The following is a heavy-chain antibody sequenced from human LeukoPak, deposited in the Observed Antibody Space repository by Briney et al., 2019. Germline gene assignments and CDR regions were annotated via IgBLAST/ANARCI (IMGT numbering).Heavy chain of an antibody. J-gene: IGHJ6*03. CDR2: INHSGST. CDR3: ARRFFYYYYMDV. CDR1: GFTFSSYG. V-gene: IGHV4-34*01. Sequence: GSLRLSCAASGFTFSSYGMSWIRQPPGKGLEWIGEINHSGSTNYNPSLKSRVTISVDTSKNQLPLKLSSVTAADTAVYYCARRFFYYYYMDVWGKGTTVTISS. D-gene: IGHD3-3*01.